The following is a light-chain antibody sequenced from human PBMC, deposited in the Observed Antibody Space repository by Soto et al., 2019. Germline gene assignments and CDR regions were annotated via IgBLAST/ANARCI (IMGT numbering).Light chain of an antibody. CDR1: QSVNSAN. CDR2: GAS. Sequence: EFVLTQSPGTLSLSQGEGVTLSCRASQSVNSANLAWYQQKPGQAPRLLMYGASVRATGIPDRFSGGGSGTTSTPTIRRLEPEVFAVYYCQHYDRSFPITFGKGKRREIK. J-gene: IGKJ5*01. V-gene: IGKV3-20*01. CDR3: QHYDRSFPIT.